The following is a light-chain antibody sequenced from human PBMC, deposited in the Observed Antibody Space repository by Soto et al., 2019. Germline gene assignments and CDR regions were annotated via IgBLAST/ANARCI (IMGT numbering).Light chain of an antibody. CDR2: GAS. CDR1: QSVSSSY. V-gene: IGKV3-20*01. Sequence: EIVLTQSPGTLSLSPGERATLSCRASQSVSSSYLAWFQQKPGQAPRLLIYGASRRATGIPDRFSGSGSGTDSTLTISRLEPDDFAVYFCRQFDSSPPGYIFGQGTKLEIK. J-gene: IGKJ2*01. CDR3: RQFDSSPPGYI.